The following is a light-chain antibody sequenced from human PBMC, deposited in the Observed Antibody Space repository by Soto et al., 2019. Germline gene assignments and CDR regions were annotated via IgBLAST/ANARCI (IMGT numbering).Light chain of an antibody. V-gene: IGLV4-69*01. CDR1: SGHSSYA. CDR3: QTWGSGFQF. Sequence: QPVLTQSPSASASLGASVKLTCTLSSGHSSYAIAWHQKQPGKGPRYLMDLNNDGSHTKGDGIPDRFSGSSSGADRYLIISCLQSEDEADYYCQTWGSGFQFFGGGTKLTVL. CDR2: LNNDGSH. J-gene: IGLJ2*01.